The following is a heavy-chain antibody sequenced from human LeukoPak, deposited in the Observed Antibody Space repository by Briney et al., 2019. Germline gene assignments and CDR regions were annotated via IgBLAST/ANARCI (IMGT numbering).Heavy chain of an antibody. J-gene: IGHJ4*02. CDR2: LSGNAGRP. Sequence: PGGSLRLSCAASGFTFISYAMSWVRQAPGKGLEWVSSLSGNAGRPYYADSVKGRFTISRDNSKNTLYLQMNSLRAEDTAVYYCANPSGGTTSPVEYWGQGTLVTVSS. CDR1: GFTFISYA. D-gene: IGHD4-17*01. V-gene: IGHV3-23*01. CDR3: ANPSGGTTSPVEY.